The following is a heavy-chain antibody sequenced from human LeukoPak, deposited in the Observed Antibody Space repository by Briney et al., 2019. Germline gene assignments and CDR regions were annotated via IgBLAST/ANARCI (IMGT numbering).Heavy chain of an antibody. V-gene: IGHV4-59*01. J-gene: IGHJ6*02. D-gene: IGHD2-15*01. CDR2: IYYSGST. CDR3: ARAACSGGSCYSAYYYYGMDV. CDR1: GGSFSGYY. Sequence: PSETLSLTCAVYGGSFSGYYWSWIRQPPGKGLEWIGYIYYSGSTNYNPSLKSRVTISVDTSKNQFSLKLSSATAADTAVYYCARAACSGGSCYSAYYYYGMDVWGQGTTVTVSS.